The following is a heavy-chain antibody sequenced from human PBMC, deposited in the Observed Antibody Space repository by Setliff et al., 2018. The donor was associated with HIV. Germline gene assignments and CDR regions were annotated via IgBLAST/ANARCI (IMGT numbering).Heavy chain of an antibody. CDR2: INQDGSEK. Sequence: GGTLRLSCAASGFTFNNYWMAWVRQAPGKGLEWVGNINQDGSEKNYVDSVKGRFSISRDNAENSLYLQMSSLRAEDTAVYYCAKDNTWIPNGFDYWGQGTLVTVSS. D-gene: IGHD5-18*01. J-gene: IGHJ4*02. V-gene: IGHV3-7*01. CDR1: GFTFNNYW. CDR3: AKDNTWIPNGFDY.